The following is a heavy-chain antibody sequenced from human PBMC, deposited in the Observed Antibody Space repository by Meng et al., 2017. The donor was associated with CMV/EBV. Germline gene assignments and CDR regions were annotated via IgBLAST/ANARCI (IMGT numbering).Heavy chain of an antibody. CDR3: ARSGVAAAMNWFDP. CDR2: VYWNGNK. CDR1: GFSLSTSGVG. V-gene: IGHV2-5*01. J-gene: IGHJ5*02. D-gene: IGHD2-15*01. Sequence: TLSLTCTFSGFSLSTSGVGVGWIRQPPGKALEWLALVYWNGNKRYSPSLKNRLTITKDTSKNQVVLTMTNVDPVDTGTYYCARSGVAAAMNWFDPWGQGTLVTVSS.